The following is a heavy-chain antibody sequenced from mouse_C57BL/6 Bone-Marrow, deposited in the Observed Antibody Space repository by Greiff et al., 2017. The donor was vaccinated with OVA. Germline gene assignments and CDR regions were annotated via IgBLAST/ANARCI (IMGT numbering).Heavy chain of an antibody. J-gene: IGHJ2*01. D-gene: IGHD1-1*01. CDR2: ISDGGSYT. Sequence: DVMLVESGGGLVKPGGSLKLSCAASGFTFSSYAMSWVRQTPEKRLEWVATISDGGSYTYYPDNVKGRFTISRDNAKNNLYLQMSHLKSEDTAMYYCARERGHYYGSAYYFDYWGQGTTLTVSS. V-gene: IGHV5-4*01. CDR1: GFTFSSYA. CDR3: ARERGHYYGSAYYFDY.